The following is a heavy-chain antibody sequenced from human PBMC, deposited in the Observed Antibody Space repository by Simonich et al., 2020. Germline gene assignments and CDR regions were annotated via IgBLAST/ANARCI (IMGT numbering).Heavy chain of an antibody. CDR2: IDPCDPET. V-gene: IGHV5-51*01. D-gene: IGHD1-1*01. Sequence: EVQLVQSGAEVKKPGESLKISCKGSGYSFTSYWIGWGRQLPGKGLAWMWIIDPCDPETRYSPSCQGQGTISADKSISTAYLQWSSLKASDTAMYYCARQLNDFDIWGQGTMVTVSS. J-gene: IGHJ3*02. CDR1: GYSFTSYW. CDR3: ARQLNDFDI.